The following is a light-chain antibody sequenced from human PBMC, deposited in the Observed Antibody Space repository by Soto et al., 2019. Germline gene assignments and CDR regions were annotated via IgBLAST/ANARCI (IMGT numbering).Light chain of an antibody. CDR2: DVN. CDR3: SSYTTSTTLGV. V-gene: IGLV2-14*03. CDR1: SSDFGGYNY. J-gene: IGLJ1*01. Sequence: SVLTQPASVSGSPGQSITISCTGTSSDFGGYNYVSWYQQHPGKAPKLMIYDVNNRPSGVSNRFSGSKSGNTASLTISGLQAEDEADYYCSSYTTSTTLGVFGTGTKVTVL.